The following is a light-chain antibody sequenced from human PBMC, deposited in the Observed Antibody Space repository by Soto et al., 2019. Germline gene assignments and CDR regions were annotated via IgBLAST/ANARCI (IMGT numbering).Light chain of an antibody. CDR3: NSYTGTSARYA. CDR2: EVT. J-gene: IGLJ1*01. Sequence: SVMTQPASVAGSPGDSITIYCTGTSSDVGRYNYVSWYQQYPGRAPKLIIFEVTKRPSGVSPRFSGSKSGNTASLTISGLQAADQADYYCNSYTGTSARYAFGTGTKVTVL. CDR1: SSDVGRYNY. V-gene: IGLV2-14*01.